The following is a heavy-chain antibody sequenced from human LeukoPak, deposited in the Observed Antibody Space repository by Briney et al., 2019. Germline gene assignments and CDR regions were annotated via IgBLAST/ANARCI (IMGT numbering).Heavy chain of an antibody. D-gene: IGHD1/OR15-1a*01. CDR2: IYYSGST. J-gene: IGHJ4*02. V-gene: IGHV4-59*01. CDR1: GGSISSYY. CDR3: ATVAVGNTQPDH. Sequence: SSETLSLTCTVSGGSISSYYWSWIRQPPGKGLEWIGYIYYSGSTNYNPSLKSRVTISVDTSKNQFSLKLSSVTAADTAVYYCATVAVGNTQPDHWGQGTLVTVSS.